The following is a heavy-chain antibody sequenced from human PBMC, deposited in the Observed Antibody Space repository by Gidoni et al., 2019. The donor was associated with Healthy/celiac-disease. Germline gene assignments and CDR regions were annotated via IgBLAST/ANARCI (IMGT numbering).Heavy chain of an antibody. CDR3: ATRGADYSNYRPYYYYGMDV. CDR1: GYTLTDLS. D-gene: IGHD4-4*01. CDR2: FDPEDGET. Sequence: QVQLVQSGAEVKKPGASVKVSCKVSGYTLTDLSMPWVRQAPGKGLEWMGGFDPEDGETIYAQKFQGRVTMTEDTSTDTAYMELSSLRSEDTAVYYCATRGADYSNYRPYYYYGMDVWGQGTTVTVSS. J-gene: IGHJ6*02. V-gene: IGHV1-24*01.